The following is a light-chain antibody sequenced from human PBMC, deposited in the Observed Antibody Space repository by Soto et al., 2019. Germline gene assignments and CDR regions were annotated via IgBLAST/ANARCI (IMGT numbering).Light chain of an antibody. Sequence: EIVLTQSPGTLSSSPGEGATLSCRASERVSSSFVAWYQHKPGQAPRLLIYHASGGAHGVPDRFSGSAYGTTFTLTVRRLEPEDFAVYYGQQYGSSPLTFGGGTKVEIK. CDR1: ERVSSSF. CDR3: QQYGSSPLT. CDR2: HAS. V-gene: IGKV3-20*01. J-gene: IGKJ4*01.